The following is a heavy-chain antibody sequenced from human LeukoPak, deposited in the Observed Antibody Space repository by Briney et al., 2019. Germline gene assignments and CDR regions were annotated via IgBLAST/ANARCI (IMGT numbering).Heavy chain of an antibody. Sequence: PGGSLRLSCAASGFTFSSYSMNWVRQAPGKGLEWVSSISSSSSYIYYADSVKGRFTISRDNAKNSLYLQMNSLRAEDTAVYYCARVHAARGYYFDYWGQGTLVIVSS. CDR2: ISSSSSYI. CDR1: GFTFSSYS. J-gene: IGHJ4*02. CDR3: ARVHAARGYYFDY. D-gene: IGHD3-10*01. V-gene: IGHV3-21*04.